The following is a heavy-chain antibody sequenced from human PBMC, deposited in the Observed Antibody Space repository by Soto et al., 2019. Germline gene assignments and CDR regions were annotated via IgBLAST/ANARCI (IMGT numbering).Heavy chain of an antibody. CDR2: IFYSGST. V-gene: IGHV4-39*01. CDR3: ARRGSSRQIYHYGMDV. CDR1: GDSVSSSYYY. D-gene: IGHD6-13*01. J-gene: IGHJ6*02. Sequence: QVQLQESGPGLVKPSETLSLTCTVSGDSVSSSYYYWGWIRQPPGKGLEWIGSIFYSGSTYYNPSLKGRVTISVDTSKNQFSLKLSSVTAADTAVYYCARRGSSRQIYHYGMDVWGQGTTVTVSS.